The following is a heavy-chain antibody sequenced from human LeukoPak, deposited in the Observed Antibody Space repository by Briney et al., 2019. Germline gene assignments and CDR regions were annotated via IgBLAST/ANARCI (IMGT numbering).Heavy chain of an antibody. CDR1: GFTFTSSA. D-gene: IGHD3-22*01. V-gene: IGHV1-58*02. Sequence: SVKVSCKASGFTFTSSAMQWVRQARGQRLEWIGWIVVGSGNTNYAQKFQERVTITRDMSTSTAYMELSSLRSEDTAVYYCAAAVYDSSGYYYEYYFDDWGQGTLGTVSS. J-gene: IGHJ4*02. CDR3: AAAVYDSSGYYYEYYFDD. CDR2: IVVGSGNT.